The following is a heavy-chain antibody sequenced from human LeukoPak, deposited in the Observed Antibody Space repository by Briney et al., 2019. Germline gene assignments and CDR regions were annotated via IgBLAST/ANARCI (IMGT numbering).Heavy chain of an antibody. CDR2: IYTSGST. V-gene: IGHV4-4*07. D-gene: IGHD3-9*01. Sequence: SETLSLTCTTSGGSISTYYWSWIRQPAGKGLEWIGRIYTSGSTNYNPSLKSRVTMSVDTSKNQFSLKLTSVTAADTAVYYCARASVLTGYYTAVTFDYWGQGTLVTVSS. CDR3: ARASVLTGYYTAVTFDY. CDR1: GGSISTYY. J-gene: IGHJ4*02.